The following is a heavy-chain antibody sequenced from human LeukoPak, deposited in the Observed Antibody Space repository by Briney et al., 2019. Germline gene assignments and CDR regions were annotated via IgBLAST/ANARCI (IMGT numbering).Heavy chain of an antibody. CDR2: INPNSGGT. Sequence: ASVKVSCKASGYTFTGYYMHWVRQAPGQGLEWMGRINPNSGGTNYAQKFQGRVTMTRDTSISTAYMELSRLRSDDTAVYYCARGNSSSWYFFDYWGQGTLVTVSS. CDR1: GYTFTGYY. CDR3: ARGNSSSWYFFDY. J-gene: IGHJ4*02. D-gene: IGHD6-13*01. V-gene: IGHV1-2*06.